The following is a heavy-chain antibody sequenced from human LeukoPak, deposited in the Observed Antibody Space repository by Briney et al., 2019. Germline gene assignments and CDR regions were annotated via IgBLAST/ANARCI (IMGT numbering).Heavy chain of an antibody. J-gene: IGHJ4*02. Sequence: SESLSLTCTVSSGSISSGAYYWGWIRQPPGKGLEWIGTIHYSGKTYYNPSLKSRITISIDTSKKQFALKLSSVTAADTAVYYCARDYGDHRVDYWGQGTLVTVSS. CDR3: ARDYGDHRVDY. CDR1: SGSISSGAYY. CDR2: IHYSGKT. D-gene: IGHD4-17*01. V-gene: IGHV4-39*06.